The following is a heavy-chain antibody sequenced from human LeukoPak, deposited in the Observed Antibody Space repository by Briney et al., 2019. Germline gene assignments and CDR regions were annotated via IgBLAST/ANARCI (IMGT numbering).Heavy chain of an antibody. CDR1: GFTFSSYG. V-gene: IGHV3-33*01. D-gene: IGHD6-13*01. CDR3: ARGVFEGPFDY. Sequence: GRSLRLSCAASGFTFSSYGMHWVRQAPGEGLEWVAVIWYDGTNKYYADSVKGRFTISRDNPKNTLYLQMNTLRAEDTAVYYCARGVFEGPFDYWGQGTLVTVSS. CDR2: IWYDGTNK. J-gene: IGHJ4*02.